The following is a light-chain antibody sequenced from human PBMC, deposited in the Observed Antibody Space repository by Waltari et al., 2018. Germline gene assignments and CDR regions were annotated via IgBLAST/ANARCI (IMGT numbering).Light chain of an antibody. Sequence: DVVMTQSPLSSPVTLGQPASISCRSSQSLVQSDGNTYLSWLHQRPGQPPRLLIYKISNRFSGVPDRFSGSGAGTDFTLTISSLQSEDFAVYYCHQYNNWPPYTFGQGTKLEIK. J-gene: IGKJ2*01. CDR2: KIS. CDR1: QSLVQSDGNTY. CDR3: HQYNNWPPYT. V-gene: IGKV2-24*01.